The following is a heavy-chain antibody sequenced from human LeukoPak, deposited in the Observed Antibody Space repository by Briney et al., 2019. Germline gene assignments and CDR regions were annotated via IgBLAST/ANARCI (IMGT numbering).Heavy chain of an antibody. Sequence: ASVKVSCKASGYAFTSYDINWVRQATGQGLEWMGWMNPNSGNTGSAQKFQGSVTMTRNTSTATAYMELSSLKSEDTAVYYCARVNTYYYGSGVSRAFHMWGQGTMVTVSS. CDR3: ARVNTYYYGSGVSRAFHM. CDR2: MNPNSGNT. J-gene: IGHJ3*02. V-gene: IGHV1-8*01. CDR1: GYAFTSYD. D-gene: IGHD3-10*01.